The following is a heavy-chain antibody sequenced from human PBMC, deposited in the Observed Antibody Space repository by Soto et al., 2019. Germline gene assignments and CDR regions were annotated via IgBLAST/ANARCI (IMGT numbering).Heavy chain of an antibody. D-gene: IGHD3-3*01. J-gene: IGHJ4*02. V-gene: IGHV3-30*03. CDR1: GFTFSNYG. Sequence: GESLKISCAASGFTFSNYGMHWVRQAPGKGLEWVAVISYDGNNRYYGDSVKGRFTISRDNSKNTVYLQMNSLRVEDTAVYYCASTWSGYYYFDSWGQGTLVTVSS. CDR2: ISYDGNNR. CDR3: ASTWSGYYYFDS.